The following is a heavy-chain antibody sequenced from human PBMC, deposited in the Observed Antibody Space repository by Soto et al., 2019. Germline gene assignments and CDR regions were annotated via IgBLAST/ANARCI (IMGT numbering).Heavy chain of an antibody. CDR3: AREWDGEYSPLFDY. D-gene: IGHD4-17*01. J-gene: IGHJ4*02. V-gene: IGHV4-34*01. CDR1: GGSFSGYY. Sequence: SETLSLTCAVYGGSFSGYYWTWIRQPPEKGLEWIGEINHSGSTNQNPSLKSRVTISVDTSKNQFSLKLSSVTAADTAVYYCAREWDGEYSPLFDYWGQGTLVTVSS. CDR2: INHSGST.